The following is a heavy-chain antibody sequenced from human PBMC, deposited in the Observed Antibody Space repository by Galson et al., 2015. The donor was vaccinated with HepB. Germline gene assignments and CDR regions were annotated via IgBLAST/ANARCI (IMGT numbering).Heavy chain of an antibody. CDR1: GYSLSSYA. V-gene: IGHV1-3*01. J-gene: IGHJ6*02. Sequence: SVKVSCKASGYSLSSYAIYWVRQAPGQRLEWMGRINAGNGNTKYSQKFQGRVTITRDTSASTTFMELSSLRSEDTAVYYCARDVNFYSMDVWGQGTTVTVSS. D-gene: IGHD1-7*01. CDR2: INAGNGNT. CDR3: ARDVNFYSMDV.